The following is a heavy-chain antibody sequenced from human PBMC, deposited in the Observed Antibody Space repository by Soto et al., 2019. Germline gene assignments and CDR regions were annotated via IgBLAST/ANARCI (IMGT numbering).Heavy chain of an antibody. J-gene: IGHJ5*02. Sequence: ASVKVSCKASGYTFTGYYVHWVRQAPGHGLEWLGWIHLNSGGTNYAQKFQGRVTMTRDTSISTAYMELSRLRSDDTAVYYCARDPNSSSWRYNWFDPWGQGTLVTVSS. V-gene: IGHV1-2*02. CDR2: IHLNSGGT. CDR3: ARDPNSSSWRYNWFDP. D-gene: IGHD6-13*01. CDR1: GYTFTGYY.